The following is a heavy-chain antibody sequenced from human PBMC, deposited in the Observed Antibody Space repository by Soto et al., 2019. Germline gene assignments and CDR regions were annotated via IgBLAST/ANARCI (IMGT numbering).Heavy chain of an antibody. Sequence: EAQLVQSRAEVKKAGESLRISCRTSGYKFTSYWIAWVRQMPGKGLEWMGIIFPSDSDTRYSPSFQGHVTISADRSTNTVFPQWASLKASDSAVYFCARKDKSGYFNWFDPWGQGTLVTVSS. V-gene: IGHV5-51*01. CDR2: IFPSDSDT. D-gene: IGHD3-22*01. CDR3: ARKDKSGYFNWFDP. J-gene: IGHJ5*02. CDR1: GYKFTSYW.